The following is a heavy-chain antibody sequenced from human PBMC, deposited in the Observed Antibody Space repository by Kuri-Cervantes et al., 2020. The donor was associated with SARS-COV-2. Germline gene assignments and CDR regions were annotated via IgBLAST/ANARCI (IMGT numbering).Heavy chain of an antibody. D-gene: IGHD1-26*01. V-gene: IGHV3-48*02. CDR1: GFTFSSYS. J-gene: IGHJ6*03. CDR3: ASVGAKRSYGYYYIDV. Sequence: GESLKISCAASGFTFSSYSMNWVRQAPGKGLEWVSYISSSSSTIYYAASVKGRFTISRDNAKNSLYLQMNSLRDEDTAVYYCASVGAKRSYGYYYIDVWGKGTPVTVSS. CDR2: ISSSSSTI.